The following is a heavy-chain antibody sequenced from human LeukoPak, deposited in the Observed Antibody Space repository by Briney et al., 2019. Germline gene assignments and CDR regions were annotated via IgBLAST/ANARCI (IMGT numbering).Heavy chain of an antibody. CDR1: GGSISIYY. Sequence: SETLSLTCTVSGGSISIYYWSWIRQPPGKGLEWIGHIYYSGSSTYNPSLKSRVTISVDTSKNQFSLKLSSVTAADTAVYYCARHSAVGAFDIWGQGTMVTVSS. J-gene: IGHJ3*02. D-gene: IGHD6-13*01. V-gene: IGHV4-59*01. CDR2: IYYSGSS. CDR3: ARHSAVGAFDI.